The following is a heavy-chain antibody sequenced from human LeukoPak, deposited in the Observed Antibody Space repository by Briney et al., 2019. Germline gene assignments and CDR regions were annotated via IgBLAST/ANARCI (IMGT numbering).Heavy chain of an antibody. Sequence: ASMKVSCKASGYTFTSYGISWVRQAPGQGLEWMGWISAYNGNTKYAQKLQGRVTMTTDTSTSTAYMELRSLRSDDTAVYYCARDHYYDSSGYYEGVDYWGQGTLVTVSS. CDR3: ARDHYYDSSGYYEGVDY. CDR2: ISAYNGNT. CDR1: GYTFTSYG. D-gene: IGHD3-22*01. V-gene: IGHV1-18*01. J-gene: IGHJ4*02.